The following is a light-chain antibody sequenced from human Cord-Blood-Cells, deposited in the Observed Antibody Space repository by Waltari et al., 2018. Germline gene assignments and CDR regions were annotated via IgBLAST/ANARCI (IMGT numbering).Light chain of an antibody. CDR3: QQYYSYPGL. V-gene: IGKV1-8*01. CDR2: AAS. CDR1: QCISSY. J-gene: IGKJ1*01. Sequence: AIRLTQAPSSPSASTGERVTITCRASQCISSYLAWYQQKPGKVPKLLNYAASTVQSGVRSRFSCSRSRTDFSLTLRCLHSEDLETYYCQQYYSYPGLFGPRTKVEIK.